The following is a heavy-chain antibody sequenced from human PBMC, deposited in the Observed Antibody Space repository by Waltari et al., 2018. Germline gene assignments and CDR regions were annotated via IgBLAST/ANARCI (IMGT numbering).Heavy chain of an antibody. D-gene: IGHD3-16*02. CDR3: ARDGGPMGDYVSGTYRLDN. Sequence: QVQLQQSGAGLVRPSEILSLTCDVFGGSFPGFYWSWVRQTPEKGLEGIGEVIHSGGTVYHPSLEGRVDHSIDPAKNQFSLRLASVTDADAAVYYCARDGGPMGDYVSGTYRLDNWGQGTLVTVSS. CDR1: GGSFPGFY. V-gene: IGHV4-34*12. CDR2: VIHSGGT. J-gene: IGHJ4*02.